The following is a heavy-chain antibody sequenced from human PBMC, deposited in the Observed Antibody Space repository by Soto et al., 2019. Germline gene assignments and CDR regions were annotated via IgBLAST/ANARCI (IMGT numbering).Heavy chain of an antibody. CDR3: ARGPTTGRYYYGMDV. CDR1: GGSISSYY. D-gene: IGHD4-17*01. CDR2: INHSGST. V-gene: IGHV4-34*01. J-gene: IGHJ6*02. Sequence: SETLSLTCTVSGGSISSYYWSWIRQPPGKGLEWIGEINHSGSTNYNPSLKSRVTISVDTSKNQFSLKLSSVTAADTAVYYCARGPTTGRYYYGMDVWGQGTTVTVSS.